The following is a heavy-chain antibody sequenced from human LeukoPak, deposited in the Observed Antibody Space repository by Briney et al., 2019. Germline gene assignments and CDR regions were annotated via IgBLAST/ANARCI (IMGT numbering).Heavy chain of an antibody. V-gene: IGHV4-34*01. J-gene: IGHJ6*03. Sequence: SETLSLTCTVSGGSFNLYSWTWIRQPPGKGLEWIAEIGHGVSINFNPSLKSRVTVSLDTSKNQFSLSLSSVTAADTAVYYCASRETFYFYYMDVWGNGTTVTVSS. CDR2: IGHGVSI. CDR1: GGSFNLYS. D-gene: IGHD1-26*01. CDR3: ASRETFYFYYMDV.